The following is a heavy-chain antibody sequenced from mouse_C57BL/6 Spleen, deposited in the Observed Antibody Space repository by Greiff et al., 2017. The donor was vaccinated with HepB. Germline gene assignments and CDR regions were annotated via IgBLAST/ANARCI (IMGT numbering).Heavy chain of an antibody. V-gene: IGHV1-59*01. D-gene: IGHD1-1*01. Sequence: QVHVKQPGAELVRPGTSVKLSCKASGYTFTSYWMHWVKQRPGQGLEWIGVIDPSDSYTNYNQKFKGKATLTVDTSSSTAYMQLSSLTSEDSAVYYCARRGSSEEDYFDYWGQGTTLTVSS. J-gene: IGHJ2*01. CDR3: ARRGSSEEDYFDY. CDR2: IDPSDSYT. CDR1: GYTFTSYW.